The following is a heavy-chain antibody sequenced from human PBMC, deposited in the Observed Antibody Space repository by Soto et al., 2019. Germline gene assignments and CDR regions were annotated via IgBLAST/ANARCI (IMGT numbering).Heavy chain of an antibody. CDR3: AKVVRDGSYFDY. Sequence: GGSLRLSCAASGFTFSSYGMHWVRQAPGKGLEWVAVISYDGSNKYYADSVKGRFTISRDNSKNTLYLQMNSLRAEDTAVYYCAKVVRDGSYFDYWGQGTLVTVSS. J-gene: IGHJ4*02. V-gene: IGHV3-30*18. D-gene: IGHD1-26*01. CDR1: GFTFSSYG. CDR2: ISYDGSNK.